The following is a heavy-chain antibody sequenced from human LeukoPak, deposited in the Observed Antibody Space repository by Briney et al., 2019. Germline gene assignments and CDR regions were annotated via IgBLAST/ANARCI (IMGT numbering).Heavy chain of an antibody. J-gene: IGHJ4*02. D-gene: IGHD2-15*01. Sequence: PAGYLRLSCAASGFTFSSYDMSWVRQAPGKGREWVSVIRASVDSTYYADSVKGQFTISRDNSKNTVNLQMNSLTSADTAMYYCARGFSGSFYAALDYWGQGTLVTVSS. CDR1: GFTFSSYD. CDR2: IRASVDST. CDR3: ARGFSGSFYAALDY. V-gene: IGHV3-23*01.